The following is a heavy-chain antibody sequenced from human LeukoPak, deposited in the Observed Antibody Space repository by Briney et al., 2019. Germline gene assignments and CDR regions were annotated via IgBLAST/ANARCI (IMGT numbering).Heavy chain of an antibody. CDR1: GYTFTTYG. CDR3: AREGLGELTLGY. Sequence: WASVKVSCKASGYTFTTYGITWVRQAPGQGLEWVGWISTYNGDTNYAQKLQGRVTMTTDTSTSTAYMELRSLRSDDTAVYYCAREGLGELTLGYWGQGTLVTVSS. V-gene: IGHV1-18*01. CDR2: ISTYNGDT. D-gene: IGHD3-16*01. J-gene: IGHJ4*02.